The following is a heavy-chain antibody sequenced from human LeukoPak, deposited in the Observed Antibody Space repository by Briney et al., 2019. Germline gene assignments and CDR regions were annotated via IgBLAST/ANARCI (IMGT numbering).Heavy chain of an antibody. D-gene: IGHD1-26*01. CDR1: GYTFTYRY. Sequence: SVKVSCKASGYTFTYRYLHWVRQAPGQALEWMGWITPFNGNTNYAQKFQGRVTMTRDTSTSTVYMELSSLRSEDTAVYFCARWDSGRWGTFDIWGQGTMVTVSS. CDR2: ITPFNGNT. CDR3: ARWDSGRWGTFDI. J-gene: IGHJ3*02. V-gene: IGHV1-45*02.